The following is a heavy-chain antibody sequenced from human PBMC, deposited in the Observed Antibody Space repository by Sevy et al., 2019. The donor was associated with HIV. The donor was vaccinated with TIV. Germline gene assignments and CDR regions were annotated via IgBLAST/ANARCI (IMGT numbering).Heavy chain of an antibody. CDR3: ARALYDFWSGYYQPTFDY. D-gene: IGHD3-3*01. CDR2: IYHSGST. J-gene: IGHJ4*02. Sequence: SETLSLTCAVSGGSISSGGYSWSWIRQPPGKGLEWIGYIYHSGSTYYNPSLKSRVTISVDRSKNQFSLKLSSVTAADTAGYYCARALYDFWSGYYQPTFDYWGQGTLVTVSS. CDR1: GGSISSGGYS. V-gene: IGHV4-30-2*01.